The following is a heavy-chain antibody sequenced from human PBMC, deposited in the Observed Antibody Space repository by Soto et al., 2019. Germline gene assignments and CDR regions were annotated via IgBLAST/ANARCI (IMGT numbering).Heavy chain of an antibody. Sequence: ASVKVSCKASGGTFSSYAISWVRQAPGQGLEWMGGIIPIFGTANYAQKFQGRVTITADESTSTAYMELSSLRSEDTAVYYCAAAYRDGYNYPDYWGQGTLVTVSS. CDR1: GGTFSSYA. V-gene: IGHV1-69*13. CDR3: AAAYRDGYNYPDY. J-gene: IGHJ4*02. CDR2: IIPIFGTA. D-gene: IGHD5-12*01.